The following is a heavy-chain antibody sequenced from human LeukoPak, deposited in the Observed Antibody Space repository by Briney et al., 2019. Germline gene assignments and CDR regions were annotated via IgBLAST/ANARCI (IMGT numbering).Heavy chain of an antibody. D-gene: IGHD2-2*01. J-gene: IGHJ6*02. CDR3: VREWLPAASLDV. CDR2: ISSSSSYI. CDR1: GFTFSSYS. V-gene: IGHV3-21*01. Sequence: PGGSLRLSCAASGFTFSSYSMNWVRQAPGKGLEWVSSISSSSSYIYYADSVKGRFTISRDNAKNSLYLQMNSLRAEDTAVYYCVREWLPAASLDVWGQGTTVTVSS.